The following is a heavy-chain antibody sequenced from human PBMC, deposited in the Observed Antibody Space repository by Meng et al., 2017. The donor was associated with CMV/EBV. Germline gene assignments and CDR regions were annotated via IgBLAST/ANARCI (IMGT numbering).Heavy chain of an antibody. Sequence: VWRVVAGGGVVQPGRSLRLSCAASGLTFSSYAMHWVRQAPGKGLEWVAVISYDGSNKYYADSVKGRFTISRDNSKNTLYLQMNSLRAEDTAVYYCAPGWFDPWGQGTLVTVSS. J-gene: IGHJ5*02. CDR2: ISYDGSNK. CDR3: APGWFDP. CDR1: GLTFSSYA. V-gene: IGHV3-30-3*01.